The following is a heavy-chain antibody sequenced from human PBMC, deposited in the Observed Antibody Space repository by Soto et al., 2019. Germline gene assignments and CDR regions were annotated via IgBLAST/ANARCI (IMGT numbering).Heavy chain of an antibody. CDR1: AFIFSSNA. CDR2: NTNTGGNT. D-gene: IGHD1-26*01. J-gene: IGHJ4*02. V-gene: IGHV3-23*01. CDR3: ARASGESYPVSRVFDS. Sequence: GGSLRLSCAPSAFIFSSNAMRWVRQAPEKGLKWDSVNTNTGGNTDDRDTVKGRFTMSRDNSKNILYLQMNNLRDEGTRIYYCARASGESYPVSRVFDSWGQGTRVTVSS.